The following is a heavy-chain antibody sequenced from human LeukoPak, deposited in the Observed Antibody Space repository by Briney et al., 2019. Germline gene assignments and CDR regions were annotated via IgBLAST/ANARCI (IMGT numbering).Heavy chain of an antibody. J-gene: IGHJ5*02. CDR3: VKIESDSPFDP. Sequence: GGSLRLSCAASGFAFSSYAMSWVRQAPGKGLEWVSAISGSGGSTYYADSVKGRFTISRDNSKNTLYLQMNSLRAEDTAVYYCVKIESDSPFDPWGQGTLVTVSS. D-gene: IGHD2-21*02. CDR2: ISGSGGST. CDR1: GFAFSSYA. V-gene: IGHV3-23*01.